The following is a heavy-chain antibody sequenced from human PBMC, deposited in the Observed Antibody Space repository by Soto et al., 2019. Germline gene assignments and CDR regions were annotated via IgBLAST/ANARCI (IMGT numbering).Heavy chain of an antibody. Sequence: GGSLRLSCAASGFTFSSYSMNWVRQAPGKGLEWVSYISSSSTIYYADSVKGRFTISRDNAKNSLYLQMNSLRAEDTAVYYCARGTVTPGLDYWGQGTLVTVSS. CDR2: ISSSSTI. CDR3: ARGTVTPGLDY. CDR1: GFTFSSYS. V-gene: IGHV3-48*01. J-gene: IGHJ4*02. D-gene: IGHD4-17*01.